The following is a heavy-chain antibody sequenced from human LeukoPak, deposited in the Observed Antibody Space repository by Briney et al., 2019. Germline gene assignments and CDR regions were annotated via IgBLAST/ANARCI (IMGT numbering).Heavy chain of an antibody. CDR2: ISGSGGST. Sequence: GGTLRLSCAASGFTFSTYGMSWVRQAPGRGLEWVSTISGSGGSTYYADSVKGRFTISRDNSKNTLYLQMNSLRAEDTAVYYCAKAVAGTPNDAFDIWGQGTMVTVSS. V-gene: IGHV3-23*01. D-gene: IGHD6-19*01. J-gene: IGHJ3*02. CDR3: AKAVAGTPNDAFDI. CDR1: GFTFSTYG.